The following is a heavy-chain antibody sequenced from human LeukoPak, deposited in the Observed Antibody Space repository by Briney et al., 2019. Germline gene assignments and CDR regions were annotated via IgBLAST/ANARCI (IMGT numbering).Heavy chain of an antibody. CDR3: ARDYILRARWFDP. J-gene: IGHJ5*02. Sequence: PGGSLRLSCAASGFTFRTYWMSWVRQAPGKGLEWVANIKQDGNEKYYVDSVKGRFTISRDNTKNSVYLQMNNLRVEDTAVYYCARDYILRARWFDPWGQGTLVTASS. CDR1: GFTFRTYW. V-gene: IGHV3-7*01. D-gene: IGHD2-15*01. CDR2: IKQDGNEK.